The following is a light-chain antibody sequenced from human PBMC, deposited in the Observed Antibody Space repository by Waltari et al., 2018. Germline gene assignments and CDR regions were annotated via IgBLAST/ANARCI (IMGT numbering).Light chain of an antibody. V-gene: IGKV3-11*01. J-gene: IGKJ4*01. CDR1: QSVSNN. CDR3: QQRTSWPPGLS. Sequence: DIVLTQSPATLSLSPGERATLSCRASQSVSNNLAWYQQKPGQAPRLLIYDVSSRATGIPARIRARGAGTDFTLTISSLEPEDSAVYYCQQRTSWPPGLSFGGGTNVEIK. CDR2: DVS.